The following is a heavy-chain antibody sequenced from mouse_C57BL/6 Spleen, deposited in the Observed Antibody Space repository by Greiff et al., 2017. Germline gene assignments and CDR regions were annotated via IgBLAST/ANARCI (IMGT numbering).Heavy chain of an antibody. J-gene: IGHJ2*01. D-gene: IGHD2-3*01. CDR3: ASIYDGYPYYFDY. V-gene: IGHV5-17*01. CDR2: ISSGSSTI. Sequence: EVMLVESGGGLVKPGGSLKLSCAASGFTFSDYGMHWVRQAPEKGLEWVAYISSGSSTIYYADTVKGRFTISRDNAKNTLFLQMTSLRSEDTAMYYCASIYDGYPYYFDYWGQGTTLTVSS. CDR1: GFTFSDYG.